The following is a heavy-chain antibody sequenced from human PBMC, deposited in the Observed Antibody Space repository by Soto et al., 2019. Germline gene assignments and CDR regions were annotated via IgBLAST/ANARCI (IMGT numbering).Heavy chain of an antibody. CDR1: GFTFSSYG. J-gene: IGHJ4*02. CDR2: ISYDGSNK. CDR3: AKGLDCSGGSCRTN. D-gene: IGHD2-15*01. V-gene: IGHV3-30*18. Sequence: GGSLRLSCAASGFTFSSYGMHWVRQAPGKGLEWVAVISYDGSNKYYADSVKGRFTISRDNSKNTLFLQMNSLRAEDTAVYYCAKGLDCSGGSCRTNWGQGTLVTVSS.